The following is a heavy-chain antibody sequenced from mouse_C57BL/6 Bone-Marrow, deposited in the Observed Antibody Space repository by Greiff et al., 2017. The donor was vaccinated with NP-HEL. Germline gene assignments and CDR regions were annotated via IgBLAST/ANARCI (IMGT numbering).Heavy chain of an antibody. CDR2: IDPSDSYT. V-gene: IGHV1-59*01. Sequence: QVQLQQPGAELVRPGTSVKLSCKASGYTFTSYWMHWVKQRPGQGLEWIGVIDPSDSYTNYNQKFKGKATLTVDTSSSTAYMQLSSLTSEDSAVYYCARSRPYYGNLYYFDYWGQGTTLTVSS. CDR3: ARSRPYYGNLYYFDY. CDR1: GYTFTSYW. D-gene: IGHD2-10*01. J-gene: IGHJ2*01.